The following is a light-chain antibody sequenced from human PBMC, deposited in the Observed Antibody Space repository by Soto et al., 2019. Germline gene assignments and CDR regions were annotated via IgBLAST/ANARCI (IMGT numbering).Light chain of an antibody. J-gene: IGLJ1*01. CDR3: SSYTSRSTFV. CDR1: SSDVGGYNY. V-gene: IGLV2-14*01. CDR2: DVS. Sequence: QSALTQPASVSGSPGQSITISCTGSSSDVGGYNYVSWYQQHPGKAPKLMIYDVSNRPSGVSNRFSGSKSGNTASLTISGLQAEDEAVFYFSSYTSRSTFVLRSGTKVTVL.